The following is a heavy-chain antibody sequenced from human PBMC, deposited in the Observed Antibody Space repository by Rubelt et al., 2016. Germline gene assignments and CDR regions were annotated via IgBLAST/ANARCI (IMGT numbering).Heavy chain of an antibody. CDR1: GFTYSSYW. V-gene: IGHV3-74*02. Sequence: EVQLVETGGGLIQPGGSLRLSCAASGFTYSSYWMHWVRQAPGRGLVWVSRVNYDGTDTTYADSVKGRFTIPRDNAKNTLHLQMNSLRAEDTAVYYCARPGGGYWGQGTLVTVSS. CDR3: ARPGGGY. CDR2: VNYDGTDT. D-gene: IGHD3-16*01. J-gene: IGHJ4*02.